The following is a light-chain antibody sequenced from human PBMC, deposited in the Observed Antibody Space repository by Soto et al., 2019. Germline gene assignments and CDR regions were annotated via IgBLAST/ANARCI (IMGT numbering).Light chain of an antibody. CDR1: QSVSSSY. CDR2: GAS. J-gene: IGKJ5*01. CDR3: QQDGSSPTIT. V-gene: IGKV3-20*01. Sequence: EIVLTQSPGTLSLSPGERANLSCRASQSVSSSYLAWYQQKPGQAPRLLIYGASSRATGIPDRFSVSGSGTGFTLTIRGLEPEECAVYYCQQDGSSPTITFGQGTRLEIK.